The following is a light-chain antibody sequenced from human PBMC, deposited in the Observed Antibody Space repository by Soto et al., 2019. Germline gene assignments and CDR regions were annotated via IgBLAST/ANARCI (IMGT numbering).Light chain of an antibody. CDR1: SSNIGDNY. CDR3: GTWDDRLDGNYV. Sequence: QPVLTQPPSVSAAPGQQVTISCSGSSSNIGDNYVSWYQHLPGTAPKLVVYDNDRRPSGIPGRFSGSKSGTSATLVITGLQTGDEADYYCGTWDDRLDGNYVFGTGTKVTVL. J-gene: IGLJ1*01. V-gene: IGLV1-51*01. CDR2: DND.